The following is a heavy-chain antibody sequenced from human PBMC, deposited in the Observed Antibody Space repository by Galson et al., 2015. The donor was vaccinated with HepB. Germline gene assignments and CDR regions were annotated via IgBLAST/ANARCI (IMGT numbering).Heavy chain of an antibody. Sequence: CKASGGTFSSYAISWVRQAPGQGLEWMGGIIPIFGTANYAQKFQGRVTITADESTSTAYMELSSLRSEDTAVYYCARSLGVDIVVVPAAPYYYYMDVWGKGTTVTVSS. CDR2: IIPIFGTA. CDR1: GGTFSSYA. CDR3: ARSLGVDIVVVPAAPYYYYMDV. D-gene: IGHD2-2*03. J-gene: IGHJ6*03. V-gene: IGHV1-69*01.